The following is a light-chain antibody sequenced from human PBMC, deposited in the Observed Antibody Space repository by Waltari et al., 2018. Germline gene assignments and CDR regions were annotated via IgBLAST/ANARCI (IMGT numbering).Light chain of an antibody. CDR3: AAWDDSLNGLYV. J-gene: IGLJ1*01. V-gene: IGLV1-44*01. Sequence: QSVLTQPPSASGTPGQRVTISCSGRSSNIGSNTVNWYQQLPGTAPKLRIYSNNQRPSWVPDRFSGSKSGTSASLAISGLQSEDEADYYCAAWDDSLNGLYVFGTGTKVTVL. CDR2: SNN. CDR1: SSNIGSNT.